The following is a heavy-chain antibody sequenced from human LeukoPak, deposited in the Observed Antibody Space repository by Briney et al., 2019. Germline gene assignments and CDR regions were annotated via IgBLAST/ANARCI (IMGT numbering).Heavy chain of an antibody. V-gene: IGHV3-23*01. D-gene: IGHD3-10*01. J-gene: IGHJ6*03. CDR1: GFTFSSFG. CDR2: ISGSGGTT. CDR3: AREDGDLYYYYMDV. Sequence: PGGSLRLSCVASGFTFSSFGMRWVRQAPGKGLEWVSAISGSGGTTYCADSVKGRFTISRDNAKNSLYLQMNSLRAEDTAVYYCAREDGDLYYYYMDVWGKGTTVTISS.